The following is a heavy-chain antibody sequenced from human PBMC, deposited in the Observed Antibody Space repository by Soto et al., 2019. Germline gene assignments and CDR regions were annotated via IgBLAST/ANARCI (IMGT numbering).Heavy chain of an antibody. J-gene: IGHJ4*02. V-gene: IGHV3-74*01. CDR2: MSSDGSST. CDR1: GFTFSTHW. CDR3: ARGTVRDHDFGDH. D-gene: IGHD4-17*01. Sequence: EVQLVESGGDLVQPGGSLRLSCAASGFTFSTHWMHWVRQVPGKGPEWVSRMSSDGSSTAYADSVRGRFIISRDNAKNTLYLQMNSLRVDDTAVYYCARGTVRDHDFGDHWGLGTLVAVSS.